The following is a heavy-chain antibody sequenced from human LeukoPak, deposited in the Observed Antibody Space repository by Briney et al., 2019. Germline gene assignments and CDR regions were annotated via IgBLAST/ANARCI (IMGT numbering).Heavy chain of an antibody. J-gene: IGHJ4*02. Sequence: GGSLRLSCAASGFTFSSYSMNWVRQAPGKGLEWVSYISSSSSTIYYADSVKGRFTISRDNSKNTLYLQMNSLRAADTAVYYCAKDPTHYRVWDDYDSTVLSYWGQGTLVTVSS. D-gene: IGHD3-22*01. CDR3: AKDPTHYRVWDDYDSTVLSY. V-gene: IGHV3-48*01. CDR2: ISSSSSTI. CDR1: GFTFSSYS.